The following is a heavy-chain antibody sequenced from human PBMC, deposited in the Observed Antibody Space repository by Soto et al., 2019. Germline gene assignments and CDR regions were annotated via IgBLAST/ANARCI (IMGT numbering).Heavy chain of an antibody. Sequence: QVQLVQSGAEVKKPGASVKVSCKASGYTFTSYDINWVPQATGQGLEWRGWMNPNSGYTGYAQKFQGRVTMARNTSIHTAYMELSSLRSEDTAVYYCAREKGSSGFDPWGQGTLVNVSS. CDR2: MNPNSGYT. D-gene: IGHD6-6*01. J-gene: IGHJ5*02. CDR1: GYTFTSYD. V-gene: IGHV1-8*01. CDR3: AREKGSSGFDP.